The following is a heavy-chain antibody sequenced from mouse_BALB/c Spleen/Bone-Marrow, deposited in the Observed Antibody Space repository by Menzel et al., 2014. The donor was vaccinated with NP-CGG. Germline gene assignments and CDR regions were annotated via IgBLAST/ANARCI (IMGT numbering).Heavy chain of an antibody. J-gene: IGHJ4*01. CDR1: GFSLTNYG. CDR2: IWAGGST. V-gene: IGHV2-9*02. CDR3: ARVTSAAVGAMDY. D-gene: IGHD6-1*01. Sequence: VKVEESGPGLVAPSQSLSITCTVSGFSLTNYGVHWVRQPPGKGLEWLGVIWAGGSTNYNSALMSRLSISKDNSKSQIFLKRNSLQTDDTAMYYCARVTSAAVGAMDYWGQGTSVTVSS.